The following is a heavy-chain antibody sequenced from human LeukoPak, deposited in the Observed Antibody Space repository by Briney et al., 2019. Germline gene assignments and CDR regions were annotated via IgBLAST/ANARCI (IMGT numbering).Heavy chain of an antibody. CDR1: GFTVSSNY. V-gene: IGHV3-66*01. CDR3: ARPWTIFGERYFDL. J-gene: IGHJ2*01. D-gene: IGHD3-3*01. Sequence: PGGSLGLSCAASGFTVSSNYMSWVRQAPGKGLEWVSVIYSGGNTYYADSVKGRFTISRDNSKNTLYLHMNSLRAEDTAVYYCARPWTIFGERYFDLWGRGTLVTVSS. CDR2: IYSGGNT.